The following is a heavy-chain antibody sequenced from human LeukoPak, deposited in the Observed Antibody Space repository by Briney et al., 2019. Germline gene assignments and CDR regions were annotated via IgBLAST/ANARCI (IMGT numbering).Heavy chain of an antibody. Sequence: ASVKVSCKASGYTFTSYGITWVRQAPGQGLEWMGWINPNSGGTNYAQKFQGRVTMTRDTSISTAYMELSRLRSDDTAVYYCARGRHCSAGSCFFYFDYWGQGTLVTVSS. CDR1: GYTFTSYG. J-gene: IGHJ4*02. D-gene: IGHD2-15*01. CDR3: ARGRHCSAGSCFFYFDY. V-gene: IGHV1-2*02. CDR2: INPNSGGT.